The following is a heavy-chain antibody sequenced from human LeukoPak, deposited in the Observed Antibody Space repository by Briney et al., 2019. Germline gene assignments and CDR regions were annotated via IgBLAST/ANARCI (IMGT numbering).Heavy chain of an antibody. V-gene: IGHV1-18*01. J-gene: IGHJ6*02. CDR2: ISAYRSKT. D-gene: IGHD3-3*01. CDR3: ARETYYHFQARLGDYYGMDA. Sequence: ASVKVSCKASGYTFTTYDISWVRQAPGQGLEWMGWISAYRSKTYYAQKFQGRVTMTTGTSTSTAYMELRSLRSDDTAVYYCARETYYHFQARLGDYYGMDAWGQGTTVTVSS. CDR1: GYTFTTYD.